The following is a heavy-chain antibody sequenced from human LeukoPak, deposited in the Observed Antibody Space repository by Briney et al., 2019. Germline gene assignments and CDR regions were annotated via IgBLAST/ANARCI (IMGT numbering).Heavy chain of an antibody. V-gene: IGHV3-21*01. CDR1: GFTFSDWS. CDR2: ISGYSTYI. CDR3: ARWNDGLDF. Sequence: GGSLRLSCAASGFTFSDWSINWVRQRPGQGLEWVSSISGYSTYIYYADSLKGRFTISRDNAKNSLYLQMNSLRVEDTAVYYCARWNDGLDFWGLGTLVTVSS. J-gene: IGHJ4*02. D-gene: IGHD1-1*01.